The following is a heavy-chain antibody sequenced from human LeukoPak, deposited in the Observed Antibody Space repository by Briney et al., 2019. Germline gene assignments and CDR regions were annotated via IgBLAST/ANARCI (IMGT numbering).Heavy chain of an antibody. CDR3: AKLSLSFLSGYSGVEGYYMDV. D-gene: IGHD3-3*01. V-gene: IGHV3-23*01. Sequence: GGSLRLSCAASGFTFTSYAVTWVRQAPGKGLEWVSGISGSAGGTYYAASVKGRFTISRDNSRNTVYVQMNSLRAEDTAVYYCAKLSLSFLSGYSGVEGYYMDVWGKGTTVTVSS. CDR1: GFTFTSYA. CDR2: ISGSAGGT. J-gene: IGHJ6*03.